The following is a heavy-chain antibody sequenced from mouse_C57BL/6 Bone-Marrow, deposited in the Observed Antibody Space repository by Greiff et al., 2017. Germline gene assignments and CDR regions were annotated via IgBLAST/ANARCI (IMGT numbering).Heavy chain of an antibody. D-gene: IGHD2-4*01. CDR2: IYPGSGST. Sequence: QVQLQQPGAELVKPGASVKLSCKASGYTFTSYWITWVKQRPGQGLEWIGDIYPGSGSTNYNEKFKSKATLTVDTSSSTAYMQLSSLTSEDSAVYYCARYDYDWTGFDYGGQGTTLTVSS. V-gene: IGHV1-55*01. J-gene: IGHJ2*01. CDR3: ARYDYDWTGFDY. CDR1: GYTFTSYW.